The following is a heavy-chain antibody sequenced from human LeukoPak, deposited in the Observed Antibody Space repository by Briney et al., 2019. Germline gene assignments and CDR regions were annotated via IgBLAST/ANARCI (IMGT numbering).Heavy chain of an antibody. J-gene: IGHJ5*02. Sequence: GGSLRLYCAASGFTFSSYSMNWVRQAPGKGLEWVSSISRRTSYTYYDDSVKGRFTVSRDDAKNLAYLQMNSLRAEDTAMYYCVRDNPRCCGVVPANIDDLWGQGTLVTVSS. CDR1: GFTFSSYS. D-gene: IGHD2-21*02. CDR3: VRDNPRCCGVVPANIDDL. CDR2: ISRRTSYT. V-gene: IGHV3-21*01.